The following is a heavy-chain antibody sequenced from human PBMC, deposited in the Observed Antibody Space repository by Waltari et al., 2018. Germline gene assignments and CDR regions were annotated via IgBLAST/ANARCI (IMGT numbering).Heavy chain of an antibody. Sequence: QVQLVQSGAEVKKPGSSVKVSCKASVGTLSTYAISRVPPVRVHGLEWVGGTIPIFRTPIYAQKFKGRATITADESTSTVYMELSSLRSEDTAVYYCARGNNYNWKDEELKYYGMDVWGQGTTVTVSS. D-gene: IGHD1-20*01. CDR3: ARGNNYNWKDEELKYYGMDV. V-gene: IGHV1-69*01. J-gene: IGHJ6*02. CDR2: TIPIFRTP. CDR1: VGTLSTYA.